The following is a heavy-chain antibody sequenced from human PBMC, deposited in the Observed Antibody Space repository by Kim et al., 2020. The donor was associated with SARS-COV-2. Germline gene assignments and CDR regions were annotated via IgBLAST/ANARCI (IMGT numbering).Heavy chain of an antibody. CDR1: GGSISSSSYY. CDR2: IYYSGST. CDR3: ARQRTSHPLGCFDY. Sequence: SETLSLTCTVSGGSISSSSYYWGWIRQPPGKGLEWIGSIYYSGSTYYNPSLKSRVTISVDTSKNQFSLKLSSVTAADTAVYYCARQRTSHPLGCFDYWGQGTLVTVSS. D-gene: IGHD2-2*01. V-gene: IGHV4-39*01. J-gene: IGHJ4*02.